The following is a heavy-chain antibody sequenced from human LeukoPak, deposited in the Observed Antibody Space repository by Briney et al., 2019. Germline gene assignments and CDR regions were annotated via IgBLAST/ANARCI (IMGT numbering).Heavy chain of an antibody. Sequence: PGGPLRLSCAASGFTFSSYAMSWVRQAPGKGLEWVSAISGSGGSTYYEDSVKGRFTISRDNSKNTLYLQMNSLRAEDTAVYYCAKSSYGSGNNWFDPWGQGTLVTVSS. CDR2: ISGSGGST. V-gene: IGHV3-23*01. J-gene: IGHJ5*02. D-gene: IGHD3-10*01. CDR1: GFTFSSYA. CDR3: AKSSYGSGNNWFDP.